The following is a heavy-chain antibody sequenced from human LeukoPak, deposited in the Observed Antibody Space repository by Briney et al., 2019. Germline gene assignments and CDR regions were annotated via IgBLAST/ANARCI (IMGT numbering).Heavy chain of an antibody. J-gene: IGHJ6*03. Sequence: GGSLRLSCAASGFSFDDYAMHWVRQAPGKGLEWVSGISWHSGRIAYADSVRGRFTISRDNAKNSRSLQMNSLRDDDTAVYYCAKDAYGGATFFYYMDVWGKGTTVIVSS. CDR1: GFSFDDYA. D-gene: IGHD2/OR15-2a*01. V-gene: IGHV3-9*01. CDR3: AKDAYGGATFFYYMDV. CDR2: ISWHSGRI.